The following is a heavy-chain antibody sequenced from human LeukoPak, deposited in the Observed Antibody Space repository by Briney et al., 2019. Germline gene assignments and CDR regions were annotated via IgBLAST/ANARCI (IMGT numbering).Heavy chain of an antibody. CDR3: ARDNSGNGWFYFDY. Sequence: SETLSLTCTVSGGSISSGGYYWSWIRQHPGQGLEWIGYIYYSGSTYYNPSLKSRVTISVDTTKNQFSLKLSSVTAADTAVYYCARDNSGNGWFYFDYWGQGTLVTVSS. D-gene: IGHD1-26*01. V-gene: IGHV4-31*03. J-gene: IGHJ4*02. CDR2: IYYSGST. CDR1: GGSISSGGYY.